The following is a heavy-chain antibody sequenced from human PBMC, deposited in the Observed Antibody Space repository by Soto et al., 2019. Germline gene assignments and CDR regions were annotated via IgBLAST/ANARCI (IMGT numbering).Heavy chain of an antibody. J-gene: IGHJ3*02. D-gene: IGHD2-21*02. CDR1: GFTFDDHA. CDR2: ISWNIGSI. Sequence: GGSLRLSCAASGFTFDDHAMHWVRQAPGKGLEWVSGISWNIGSIGYADSVKGRFTISRDNAKNSLYLQMNSLRAEDTALYYCAKDSPITKYGGNSASACDIWGQRTMISASS. V-gene: IGHV3-9*01. CDR3: AKDSPITKYGGNSASACDI.